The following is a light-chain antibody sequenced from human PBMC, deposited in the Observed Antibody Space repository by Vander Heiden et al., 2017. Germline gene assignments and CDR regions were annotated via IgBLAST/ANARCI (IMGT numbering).Light chain of an antibody. CDR2: DAS. CDR3: QQRSLWPIT. CDR1: QSVSSY. Sequence: ELALTHSPVTLSLSPGERATLSCRASQSVSSYLALYQQKPGQAPRLLIYDASNRATGIPARFSGSGSGTDFTLTISSVEPEDSAVYYCQQRSLWPITFGQGTRLEIK. V-gene: IGKV3-11*01. J-gene: IGKJ5*01.